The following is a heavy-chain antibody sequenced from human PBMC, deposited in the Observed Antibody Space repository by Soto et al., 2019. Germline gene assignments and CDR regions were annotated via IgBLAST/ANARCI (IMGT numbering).Heavy chain of an antibody. CDR3: ATYSDYYTYFQH. D-gene: IGHD1-26*01. CDR1: GGSISSYY. J-gene: IGHJ1*01. Sequence: PSETLSLTCPVSGGSISSYYWSWIRQPPGKGLEWIGYIYYSGSTNYNPSLKSRVTISVDTSKNQFSLKLTSMTAADTAVYYCATYSDYYTYFQHWGQGTLVTVSS. CDR2: IYYSGST. V-gene: IGHV4-59*01.